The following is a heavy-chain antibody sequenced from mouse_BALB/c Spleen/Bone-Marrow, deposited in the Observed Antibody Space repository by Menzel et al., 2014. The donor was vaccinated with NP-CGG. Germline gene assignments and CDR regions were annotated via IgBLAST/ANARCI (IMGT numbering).Heavy chain of an antibody. V-gene: IGHV1-69*01. J-gene: IGHJ2*01. D-gene: IGHD2-4*01. CDR2: IDTSDSYT. Sequence: VQLVESGAELAMPGASVKMSCKASGYTFTDYWMLWVKQRPGQGLEWIGAIDTSDSYTSYNQKFKGKATLTVDESSSTAYMQHSSLTSEDSAVYYCARTGYDYYFDYWGQGTTLTVSS. CDR3: ARTGYDYYFDY. CDR1: GYTFTDYW.